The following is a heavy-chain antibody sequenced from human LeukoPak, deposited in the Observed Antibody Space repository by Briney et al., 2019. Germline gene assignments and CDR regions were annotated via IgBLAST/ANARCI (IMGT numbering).Heavy chain of an antibody. D-gene: IGHD2-15*01. CDR3: AKASRLVSLFFDY. CDR2: ISGSGGGT. Sequence: GGSLRLSCAASGFTFSSYAMSWVRQAPGKGLEWVSAISGSGGGTYYADSVKGRFTISRDNSKNTLYLQMNSLRAEDTAVYYCAKASRLVSLFFDYWGQGTLVTVSS. V-gene: IGHV3-23*01. CDR1: GFTFSSYA. J-gene: IGHJ4*02.